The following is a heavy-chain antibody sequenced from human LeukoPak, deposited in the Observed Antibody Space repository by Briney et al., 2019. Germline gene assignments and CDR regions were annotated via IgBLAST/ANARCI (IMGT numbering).Heavy chain of an antibody. CDR3: TAALAYNYGRTEDY. CDR1: GVRFSSSA. CDR2: IVVASGET. V-gene: IGHV1-58*02. Sequence: SVKVSCEASGVRFSSSAIQWVRQARGQRLEWIGWIVVASGETNHARVFQERGTFTRDLATGTAYMELSSLSSEDTAVYYCTAALAYNYGRTEDYWGQGTLVIVSS. J-gene: IGHJ4*02. D-gene: IGHD5-18*01.